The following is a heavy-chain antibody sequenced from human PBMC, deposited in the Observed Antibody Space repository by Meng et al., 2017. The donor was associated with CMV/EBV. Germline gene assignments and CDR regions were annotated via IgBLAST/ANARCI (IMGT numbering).Heavy chain of an antibody. D-gene: IGHD2-2*01. J-gene: IGHJ4*02. CDR2: MNPNSGNT. Sequence: ASVKVSCKASGYTFTSYDINWVRQATGQGLEWMGWMNPNSGNTGYAQKFQGRVTMTRNTSISTAYMELSSLRSEDTAVYYCARSVAVVPAAPLRAYFDYWGQGTLVTVSS. V-gene: IGHV1-8*02. CDR3: ARSVAVVPAAPLRAYFDY. CDR1: GYTFTSYD.